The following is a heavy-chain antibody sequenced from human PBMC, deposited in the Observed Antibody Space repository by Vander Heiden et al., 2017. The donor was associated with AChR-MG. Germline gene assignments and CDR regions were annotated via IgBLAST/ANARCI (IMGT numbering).Heavy chain of an antibody. V-gene: IGHV1-46*01. D-gene: IGHD6-13*01. CDR2: FDPGGSRT. CDR3: GRGYSWSCDY. J-gene: IGHJ4*01. Sequence: QVQLVQSGAEVKKPGASVTLSCKASGYTFTTNYIHWVRQAPGQGLEWMGRFDPGGSRTIYAQKFQGRVTMASDTSTSTVYMELSSLASDDTAVYYCGRGYSWSCDYWGQGTRVTVSS. CDR1: GYTFTTNY.